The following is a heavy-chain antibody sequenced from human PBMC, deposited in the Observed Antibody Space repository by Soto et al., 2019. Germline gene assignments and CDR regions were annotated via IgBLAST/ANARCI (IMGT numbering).Heavy chain of an antibody. V-gene: IGHV4-4*02. CDR2: INHRGSA. J-gene: IGHJ4*02. CDR1: GASVSSTYW. CDR3: ARYNAASGTSYFAF. D-gene: IGHD6-13*01. Sequence: SETLSLTCAVSGASVSSTYWWSWVRQPPGKGPEWIGEINHRGSANYNPSLKSRVTISVDISKSQFSLRLTSVTAADTAVYYCARYNAASGTSYFAFWGQGALVPVSS.